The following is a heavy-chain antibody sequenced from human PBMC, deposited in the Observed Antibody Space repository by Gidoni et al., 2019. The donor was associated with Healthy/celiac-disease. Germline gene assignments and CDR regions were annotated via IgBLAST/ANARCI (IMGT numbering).Heavy chain of an antibody. D-gene: IGHD3-10*01. CDR2: IYTSGST. CDR1: GGSISSGSYY. Sequence: QVQLQESRPGLVKPSQTLSLTCTVSGGSISSGSYYWSWIRQPAGKGLEWIGRIYTSGSTNYNPSLKSRVTISVDTSKNQFSLKLSSVTAADTAVYYCARDRGAFDIWGQGTMVTVSS. V-gene: IGHV4-61*02. J-gene: IGHJ3*02. CDR3: ARDRGAFDI.